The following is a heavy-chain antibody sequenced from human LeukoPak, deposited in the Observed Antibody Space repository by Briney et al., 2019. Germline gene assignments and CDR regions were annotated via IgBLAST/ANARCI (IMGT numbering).Heavy chain of an antibody. V-gene: IGHV1-18*01. CDR2: ISGFNGYT. CDR3: ARDQGYTSEWLDY. Sequence: ASVKVSCKASGNTFSNYGISWVRQAPGQGLEWMGWISGFNGYTRYAQNLQGRVTMTTDTSTSTAYMELRSLMSDDTAVYYCARDQGYTSEWLDYWGQGTLVTVSS. J-gene: IGHJ4*02. D-gene: IGHD6-19*01. CDR1: GNTFSNYG.